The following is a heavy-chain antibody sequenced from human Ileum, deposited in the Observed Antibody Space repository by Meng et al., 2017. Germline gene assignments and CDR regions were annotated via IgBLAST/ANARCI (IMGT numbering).Heavy chain of an antibody. CDR3: ARHIVGPTPGMEY. Sequence: VRRQEAGPGLVKLSGPLSPPCAGSGDSISSSGWWSWVRQPPGKGLEWIGQIYQSGSTNYNPSLKSRVTISIDRSENQLSLKLSSVTAADTAVYYCARHIVGPTPGMEYWGQGTLVTVSS. J-gene: IGHJ4*02. CDR2: IYQSGST. CDR1: GDSISSSGW. V-gene: IGHV4-4*02. D-gene: IGHD1-26*01.